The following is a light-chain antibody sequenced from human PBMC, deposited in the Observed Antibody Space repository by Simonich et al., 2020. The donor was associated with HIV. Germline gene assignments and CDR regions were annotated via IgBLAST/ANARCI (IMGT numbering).Light chain of an antibody. CDR3: MQGTPWT. V-gene: IGKV2-30*02. CDR2: KVS. Sequence: DVVMTQSPLSLPVTLGQPASISCRSSQSLVHSDGNTYFNWVQQRAGQSPRRLIYKVSNRDSGVPDRFSGSGSGTDFTLKISRVEAEDVGVYYCMQGTPWTFGQGTKVEIK. CDR1: QSLVHSDGNTY. J-gene: IGKJ1*01.